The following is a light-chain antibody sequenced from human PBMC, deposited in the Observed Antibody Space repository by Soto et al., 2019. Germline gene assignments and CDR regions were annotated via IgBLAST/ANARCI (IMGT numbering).Light chain of an antibody. CDR3: QQCCSSPEM. Sequence: EIVLTQSPGTLSLSPGQRATLSCRASQSISSSFLAWYQQKPGQAPRLLIYGASSRAIGIPDRFSGSGSGTDFTLTISRLEPEDFAVYYCQQCCSSPEMFGQGTKVDIK. CDR2: GAS. J-gene: IGKJ1*01. CDR1: QSISSSF. V-gene: IGKV3-20*01.